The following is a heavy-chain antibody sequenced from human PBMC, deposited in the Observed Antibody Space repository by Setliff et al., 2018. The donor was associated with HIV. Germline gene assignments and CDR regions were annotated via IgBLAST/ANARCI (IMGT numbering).Heavy chain of an antibody. D-gene: IGHD3-22*01. CDR1: GFTFSDYY. Sequence: GGSLRLSCAASGFTFSDYYMSWIRQAPGKGLEWVSYISSSGSTIYYADSVKGRFTISRDNAKNSLYLQMNSLRAEDTAVYYCASDPDYYDSSGPDDAFDIWGQGTMVTVSS. CDR3: ASDPDYYDSSGPDDAFDI. V-gene: IGHV3-11*04. J-gene: IGHJ3*02. CDR2: ISSSGSTI.